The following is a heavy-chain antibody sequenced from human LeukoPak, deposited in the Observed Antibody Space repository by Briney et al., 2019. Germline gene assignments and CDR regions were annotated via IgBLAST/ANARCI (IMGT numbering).Heavy chain of an antibody. CDR1: GGSFSGYY. Sequence: PSETLSLTCAVYGGSFSGYYWSWIRQPPGKGLEWVSAISGSGGSTYYADSVKGRFTISRDNSKNTLYLQMNSLRAEDTAVYYCAKRRGYYDSSGYYPWGQGTLVTVSS. J-gene: IGHJ5*02. V-gene: IGHV3-23*01. CDR2: ISGSGGST. D-gene: IGHD3-22*01. CDR3: AKRRGYYDSSGYYP.